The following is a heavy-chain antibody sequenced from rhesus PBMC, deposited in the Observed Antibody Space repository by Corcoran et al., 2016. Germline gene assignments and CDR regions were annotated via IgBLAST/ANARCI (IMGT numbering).Heavy chain of an antibody. CDR3: ARMTDTALDV. D-gene: IGHD5-12*01. CDR1: GASISSNF. Sequence: QVQLQESGPGLVKPSETLPLTCAVSGASISSNFWSWIRQPPGKGLEWIGYIYGGSGSTSYNPSLKSRVTSSKDTSKNQFSLKLSSVTAADTAVYYCARMTDTALDVWGRGVLVTVSS. CDR2: IYGGSGST. J-gene: IGHJ5-2*02. V-gene: IGHV4-147*01.